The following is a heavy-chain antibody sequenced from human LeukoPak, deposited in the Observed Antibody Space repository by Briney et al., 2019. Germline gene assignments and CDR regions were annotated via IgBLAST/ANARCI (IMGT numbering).Heavy chain of an antibody. CDR2: ISGSGGST. V-gene: IGHV3-23*01. CDR1: GFTFSSYA. CDR3: AKDRPQYSSSYKGRFDY. Sequence: PGGSLRLSCAASGFTFSSYAMSWVRQAPGKGMEWVSAISGSGGSTYYADSVKGRFTISRDNSKNTLYLQMNSLGAEDTAVYYCAKDRPQYSSSYKGRFDYWGQGTLVTVSS. J-gene: IGHJ4*02. D-gene: IGHD6-6*01.